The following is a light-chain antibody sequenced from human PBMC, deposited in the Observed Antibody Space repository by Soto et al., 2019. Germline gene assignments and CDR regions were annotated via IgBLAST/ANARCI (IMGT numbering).Light chain of an antibody. Sequence: SVLTQPPSASGTPGQRVTISCSGSSSNIGSKSVNWYQQVPGTAPRLLIYRNNQRPSGVPDRFSGSKSGSSASLAISGLQSQDEADYYCALWDDSLNGLVFGTGTKVTVL. J-gene: IGLJ1*01. CDR3: ALWDDSLNGLV. V-gene: IGLV1-44*01. CDR1: SSNIGSKS. CDR2: RNN.